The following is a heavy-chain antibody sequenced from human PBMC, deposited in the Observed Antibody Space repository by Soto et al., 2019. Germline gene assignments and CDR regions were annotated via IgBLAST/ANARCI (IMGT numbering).Heavy chain of an antibody. CDR3: EKNANGWLSAFDI. Sequence: EVQLLESGGGLVQPGGSLRLSCAASGFTFSSSAMSWVRQAPGKGLEWVSAISGSGGTTYYADSVKGRFTFSRDNSKNTLYLQMNSLRAEDTAVYYCEKNANGWLSAFDIWGQGTMVTVSS. CDR1: GFTFSSSA. J-gene: IGHJ3*02. CDR2: ISGSGGTT. V-gene: IGHV3-23*01. D-gene: IGHD3-9*01.